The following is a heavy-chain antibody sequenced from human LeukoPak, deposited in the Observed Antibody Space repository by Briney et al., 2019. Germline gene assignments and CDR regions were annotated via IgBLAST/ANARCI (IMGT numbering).Heavy chain of an antibody. V-gene: IGHV3-64D*06. Sequence: GGSLRLSCSVSGFTFSTYVMHWVRQAPGKGLEYVSAISSNGDNIYYADSVKGRFAISRDNSKNTLYLQMSSLRADDTAVYYCVRGTGYWGQGTLVTVSS. CDR2: ISSNGDNI. CDR1: GFTFSTYV. J-gene: IGHJ4*02. CDR3: VRGTGY.